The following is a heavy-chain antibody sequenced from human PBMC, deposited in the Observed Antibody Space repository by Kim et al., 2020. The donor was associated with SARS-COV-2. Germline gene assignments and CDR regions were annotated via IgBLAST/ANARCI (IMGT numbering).Heavy chain of an antibody. CDR3: AHRQWGGEWELHEGAFDI. J-gene: IGHJ3*02. V-gene: IGHV2-5*02. CDR1: GFSLSTSGVG. D-gene: IGHD1-26*01. CDR2: IYWDDDK. Sequence: SGPTLVNPTQTLTLTCTFSGFSLSTSGVGVGWIRQPPGKALEWLALIYWDDDKRYSPSLKSRLTITKDTSKNQVVLTMTNMDPVDTATYYCAHRQWGGEWELHEGAFDIWGQGTMVTVSS.